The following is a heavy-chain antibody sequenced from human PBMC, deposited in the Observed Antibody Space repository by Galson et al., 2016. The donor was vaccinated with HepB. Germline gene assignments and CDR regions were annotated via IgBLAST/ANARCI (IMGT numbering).Heavy chain of an antibody. J-gene: IGHJ5*02. CDR2: ISGNGGRT. CDR3: AQSSYDYVWGSYRFDP. D-gene: IGHD3-16*02. CDR1: GFTFSDYA. Sequence: SLRLSCAASGFTFSDYAMSWVRQAPGKGLEWVSGISGNGGRTYYADSVEGRFTISRDNSKNTLYLQMNSLRAEDTAIYYCAQSSYDYVWGSYRFDPWGQGTLVTVSS. V-gene: IGHV3-23*01.